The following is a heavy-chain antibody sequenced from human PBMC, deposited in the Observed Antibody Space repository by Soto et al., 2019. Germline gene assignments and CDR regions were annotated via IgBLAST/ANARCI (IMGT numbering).Heavy chain of an antibody. V-gene: IGHV3-53*01. CDR2: IYSGGST. Sequence: GGSLRLSWAASGFTVSSNYMIWVRQAPGKGLEWVSVIYSGGSTYYADSVKGRFTISRDNSKNTLYLQMNSLRAEDTAVYYCARDPGYSSGWYPYYYYYGMDVWGQGTTVTSP. CDR3: ARDPGYSSGWYPYYYYYGMDV. D-gene: IGHD6-19*01. J-gene: IGHJ6*02. CDR1: GFTVSSNY.